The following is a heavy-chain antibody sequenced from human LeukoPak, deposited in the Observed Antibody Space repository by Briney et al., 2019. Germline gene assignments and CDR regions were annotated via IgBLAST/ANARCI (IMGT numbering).Heavy chain of an antibody. D-gene: IGHD5-12*01. CDR2: IWYDGSNK. CDR3: ARDGSGYGYFDY. Sequence: GRSLRLSCAASGFTFNDYAIHWVRQAPGKGLEWVAVIWYDGSNKYYADSVKGRFTISRDNSKNTLYLQMNSLRAEDTAVYYCARDGSGYGYFDYWGQGTLVTVSS. J-gene: IGHJ4*02. CDR1: GFTFNDYA. V-gene: IGHV3-33*08.